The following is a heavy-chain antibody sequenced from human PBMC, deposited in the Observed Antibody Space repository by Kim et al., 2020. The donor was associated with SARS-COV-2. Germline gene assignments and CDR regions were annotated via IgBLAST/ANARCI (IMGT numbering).Heavy chain of an antibody. V-gene: IGHV3-53*01. J-gene: IGHJ6*02. CDR3: ARDALFRGAPETDYYYYGMDV. CDR2: IYSGGST. CDR1: GFTVSSNY. Sequence: GGSLRLSCAASGFTVSSNYMSWVRQAPGKGLEWVSVIYSGGSTYYADSVKGRFTISRDNSKNTLYLQMNSLRAEDTAVYYCARDALFRGAPETDYYYYGMDVWGQGTTVTVSS. D-gene: IGHD3-10*01.